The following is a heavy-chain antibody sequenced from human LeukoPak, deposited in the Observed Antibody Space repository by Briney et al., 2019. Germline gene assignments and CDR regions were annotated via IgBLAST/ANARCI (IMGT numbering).Heavy chain of an antibody. J-gene: IGHJ6*03. CDR1: GFTFSSYA. Sequence: GGSLRLSCAASGFTFSSYAMHWVRQAPGKGLEWVAVISYDGSNKYYADSVKGRFTISRDNSKNTLYLQMNSLRAEDTAVYYCARSHFFYDFWSGYYTGDYYYYMDVWGKGTTVTVSS. D-gene: IGHD3-3*01. CDR2: ISYDGSNK. V-gene: IGHV3-30*04. CDR3: ARSHFFYDFWSGYYTGDYYYYMDV.